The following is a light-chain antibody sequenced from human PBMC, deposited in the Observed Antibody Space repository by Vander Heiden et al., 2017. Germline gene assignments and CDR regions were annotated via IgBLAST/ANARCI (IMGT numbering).Light chain of an antibody. CDR3: QQYGSSPTWT. V-gene: IGKV3-20*01. CDR2: GAS. CDR1: QSVSSSY. J-gene: IGKJ1*01. Sequence: EIVLTQSPGTLSLSPGERATLSCRASQSVSSSYLAWYQQKPGQAPRLLIYGASSRATGIPDRFSGSGSGTDFTLTISRREPEDFAVYYCQQYGSSPTWTFGQGTKVXIK.